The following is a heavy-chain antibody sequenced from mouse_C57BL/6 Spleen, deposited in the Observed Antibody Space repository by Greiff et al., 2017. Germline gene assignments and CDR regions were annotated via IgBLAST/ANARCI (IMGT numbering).Heavy chain of an antibody. J-gene: IGHJ1*03. V-gene: IGHV1-20*01. Sequence: EVKLMESGPELVKPGDSVKISCKASGYSFTGYFMNWVMQSHGKSLEWIGRINPYNGDTFYNQKFKGKATLTADKSSSTAYMQLSSLTSEDSAVYFCARDGKVVWGTGTTVTVSS. CDR2: INPYNGDT. CDR1: GYSFTGYF. D-gene: IGHD2-1*01. CDR3: ARDGKVV.